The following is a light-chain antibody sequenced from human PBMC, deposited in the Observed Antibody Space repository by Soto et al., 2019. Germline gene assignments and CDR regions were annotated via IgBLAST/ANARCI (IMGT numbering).Light chain of an antibody. CDR2: VDTGGIVG. CDR3: GADHGSGSNFVV. Sequence: QPVLTQPPSASASLGASVTLTCTLSSGYSNYKVDWYHQRPGKGPRFVVRVDTGGIVGSKGDGIPDRFSVLGSGLNRYLTIKNFQEEDESDYHCGADHGSGSNFVVFGGGTKLTVL. J-gene: IGLJ2*01. V-gene: IGLV9-49*01. CDR1: SGYSNYK.